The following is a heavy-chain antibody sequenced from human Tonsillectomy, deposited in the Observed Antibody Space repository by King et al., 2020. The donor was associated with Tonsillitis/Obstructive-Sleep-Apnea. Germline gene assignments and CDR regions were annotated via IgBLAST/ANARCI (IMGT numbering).Heavy chain of an antibody. J-gene: IGHJ4*02. CDR3: AREKLQGFDY. CDR1: GFTFSSYW. V-gene: IGHV3-7*04. D-gene: IGHD2-15*01. Sequence: VQLVESGGGLVQPGGSLRLSCAASGFTFSSYWMGWFRQAPGKGLEWVANIKQDGSEKYYVDSVKGRFTISRDNAKNSLFLQMNSLRAEDTAVYYCAREKLQGFDYWGQGTLVTVSS. CDR2: IKQDGSEK.